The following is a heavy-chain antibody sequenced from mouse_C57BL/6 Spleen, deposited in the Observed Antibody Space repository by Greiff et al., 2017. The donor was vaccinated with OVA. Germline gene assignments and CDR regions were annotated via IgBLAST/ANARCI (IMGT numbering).Heavy chain of an antibody. CDR3: ARGHYYGSSPYAMDY. V-gene: IGHV1-4*01. J-gene: IGHJ4*01. CDR1: GYTFTTYT. CDR2: INPSSGYT. Sequence: LVESGAELARPGASGKMSCKASGYTFTTYTMPWVKQRPGRGLEWIGYINPSSGYTKYNQKFKDKATLTADKSSSTAYMQLSSLTSEDSAVYYCARGHYYGSSPYAMDYWGQGTSVTVSS. D-gene: IGHD1-1*01.